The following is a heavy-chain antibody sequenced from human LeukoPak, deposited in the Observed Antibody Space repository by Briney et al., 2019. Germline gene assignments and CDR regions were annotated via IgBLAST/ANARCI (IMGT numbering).Heavy chain of an antibody. V-gene: IGHV4-30-4*01. Sequence: SQTLSLTCTVSGGSISSGDYYWSWIRQPPGKGLEWIGYIYYSGSTYYNPSLKSRVTISVDTSKNQFSLKLSSVTAADTAVYYCARYIAAAGAFDYWGQGTLVTVSS. J-gene: IGHJ4*02. CDR1: GGSISSGDYY. CDR3: ARYIAAAGAFDY. D-gene: IGHD6-13*01. CDR2: IYYSGST.